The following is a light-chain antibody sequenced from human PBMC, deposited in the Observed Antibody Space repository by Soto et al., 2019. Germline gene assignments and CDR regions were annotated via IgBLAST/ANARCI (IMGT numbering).Light chain of an antibody. V-gene: IGLV2-8*01. CDR2: EVT. CDR3: SSDAGNYNYV. Sequence: ALTQPPSASGSPGQSVTIPCTGTSSDVGGYDHVSWYQQHPGKAPKLMIYEVTKRPAGVPDRFSGSKSGNTASLTVSGLQAEDEADYFCSSDAGNYNYVFGTGTKVTVL. J-gene: IGLJ1*01. CDR1: SSDVGGYDH.